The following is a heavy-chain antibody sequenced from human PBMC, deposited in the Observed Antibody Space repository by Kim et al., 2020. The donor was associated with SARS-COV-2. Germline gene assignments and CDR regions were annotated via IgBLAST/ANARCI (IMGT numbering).Heavy chain of an antibody. D-gene: IGHD2-2*02. CDR2: INHSGST. CDR1: GGSFSGYY. Sequence: SETLSLTCAVYGGSFSGYYWSWIRQPPGKGLEWIGEINHSGSTNYNPSLKSRVTISVDTSKNQFSLKLSSVTAADTAVYYCARGRGVVVPAAIRVYFDYWGQGTLVTVSS. CDR3: ARGRGVVVPAAIRVYFDY. V-gene: IGHV4-34*01. J-gene: IGHJ4*02.